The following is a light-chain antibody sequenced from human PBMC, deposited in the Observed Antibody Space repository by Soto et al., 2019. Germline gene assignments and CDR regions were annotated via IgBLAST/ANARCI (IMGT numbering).Light chain of an antibody. Sequence: QSVLTQPPSVSGAPGQRVTISCTGSSSNIGAHYDVHWYQQLPGTAPKLLIYGNSNRPSGVPDRFSGSKSVTSASLAITGLQAEDEADYYCQSYDNSLSVYVVGTGTKLTVL. V-gene: IGLV1-40*01. CDR1: SSNIGAHYD. CDR3: QSYDNSLSVYV. CDR2: GNS. J-gene: IGLJ1*01.